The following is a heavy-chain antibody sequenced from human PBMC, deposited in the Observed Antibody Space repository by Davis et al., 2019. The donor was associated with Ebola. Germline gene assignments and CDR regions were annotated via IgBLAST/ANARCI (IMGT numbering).Heavy chain of an antibody. J-gene: IGHJ6*02. V-gene: IGHV1-18*01. CDR1: GYTFTSYG. CDR3: ARRETPFGDDNYYYYGMDV. Sequence: ASVKVSCKASGYTFTSYGISWVRQAPGQGLEWMGWISAYNGNTNYAQKLQGRVTMTTDTSTSTAYMELRSLRSDDTAVYYCARRETPFGDDNYYYYGMDVWGQGTTVTVSS. D-gene: IGHD3-10*01. CDR2: ISAYNGNT.